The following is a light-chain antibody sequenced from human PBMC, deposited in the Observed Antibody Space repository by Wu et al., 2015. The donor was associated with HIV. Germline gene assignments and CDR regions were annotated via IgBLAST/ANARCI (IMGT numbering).Light chain of an antibody. V-gene: IGKV3-20*01. CDR2: DAS. J-gene: IGKJ1*01. CDR3: QQYGSSPQT. Sequence: EIVLTQSPGTLSLSPGEIATLSCRSSQRVSSNFLAWYQHKPGQAPRLLIYDASSRATGIPDRFSGSGSETDFTLTIRRLEPEDFAVYYCQQYGSSPQTFGQGTKVTNQT. CDR1: QRVSSNF.